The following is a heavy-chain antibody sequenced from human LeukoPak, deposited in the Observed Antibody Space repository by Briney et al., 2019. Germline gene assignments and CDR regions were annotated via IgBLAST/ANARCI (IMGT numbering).Heavy chain of an antibody. D-gene: IGHD3-22*01. CDR3: ARASIYYDSSGYDY. Sequence: SETLSLTCTVSGASISRYYWSWIRQPPGKALEWIGHISYRGSTNYNPSLNSRVTVSVDTSQSQFSLKLSSVTAADTAVYYCARASIYYDSSGYDYWGQGTLVTVSS. CDR2: ISYRGST. CDR1: GASISRYY. V-gene: IGHV4-59*08. J-gene: IGHJ4*02.